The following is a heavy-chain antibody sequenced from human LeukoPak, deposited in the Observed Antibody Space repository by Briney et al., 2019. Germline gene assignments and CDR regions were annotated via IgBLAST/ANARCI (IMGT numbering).Heavy chain of an antibody. CDR3: ATHSGYDFYFDY. CDR1: GFTFSSYA. Sequence: GGSLRLSCAASGFTFSSYAMSWVRQAPGKGLEWISGISSTGGNTYYADSVQGRFTISRDNSKNTMHLQMNSLRADDTAVYYCATHSGYDFYFDYWGQGTVVTVSS. V-gene: IGHV3-23*01. D-gene: IGHD5-12*01. CDR2: ISSTGGNT. J-gene: IGHJ4*02.